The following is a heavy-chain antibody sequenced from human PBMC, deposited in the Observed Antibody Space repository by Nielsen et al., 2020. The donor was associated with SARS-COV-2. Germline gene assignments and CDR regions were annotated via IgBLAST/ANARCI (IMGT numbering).Heavy chain of an antibody. CDR1: GYTFTAYA. CDR2: INSDSGNT. J-gene: IGHJ4*02. CDR3: ARSRGCSATSCFFDY. Sequence: ASVKVSCKASGYTFTAYAIHWVRQDPGQRLEWMGWINSDSGNTKYSQKFRGRVTITRDTSASTAYMELSGLSSEDTAVYYCARSRGCSATSCFFDYWGQGALSPSPQ. V-gene: IGHV1-3*04. D-gene: IGHD2-2*01.